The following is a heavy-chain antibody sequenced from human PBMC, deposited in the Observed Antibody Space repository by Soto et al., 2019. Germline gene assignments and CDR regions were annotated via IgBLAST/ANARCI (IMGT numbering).Heavy chain of an antibody. CDR3: ARVRIVGATTKVPYYYYGMDV. V-gene: IGHV3-33*01. Sequence: GGSLRLSCAASGFTFSSYGMHWVRQAPGKGLEWVAVIWYDGSNKYYADSVKGRFTISRDNSKNTLYLQMNSLRAEDTAVYYCARVRIVGATTKVPYYYYGMDVWGQGTTVTVSS. D-gene: IGHD1-26*01. CDR2: IWYDGSNK. J-gene: IGHJ6*02. CDR1: GFTFSSYG.